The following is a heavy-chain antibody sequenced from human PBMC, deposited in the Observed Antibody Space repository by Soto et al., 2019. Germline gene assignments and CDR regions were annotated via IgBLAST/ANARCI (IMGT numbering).Heavy chain of an antibody. Sequence: SVKVSCKASGGTFSSYTISWVRQAPGQGLEWMGRIIPILGIANYAQKFQGRVTITADKSTSTAYMELSSLRSEDTAVYYCAVVAAKKYTSRWFDPWGQGTLVTVSS. CDR1: GGTFSSYT. J-gene: IGHJ5*02. V-gene: IGHV1-69*02. CDR2: IIPILGIA. D-gene: IGHD2-15*01. CDR3: AVVAAKKYTSRWFDP.